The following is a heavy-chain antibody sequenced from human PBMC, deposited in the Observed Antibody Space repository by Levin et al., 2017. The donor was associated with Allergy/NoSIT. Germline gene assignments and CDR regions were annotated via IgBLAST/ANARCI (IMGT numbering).Heavy chain of an antibody. CDR1: GYTFTSYG. D-gene: IGHD6-13*01. Sequence: PGGSLRLSCKASGYTFTSYGISWVRQAPGQGLEWMGWISAYNGNTNYAQKLQGRVTMTTDTSTSTAYMELRSLRSDDTAVYYCARDLQQLVPYYWGQGTLVTVSS. CDR3: ARDLQQLVPYY. CDR2: ISAYNGNT. V-gene: IGHV1-18*01. J-gene: IGHJ4*02.